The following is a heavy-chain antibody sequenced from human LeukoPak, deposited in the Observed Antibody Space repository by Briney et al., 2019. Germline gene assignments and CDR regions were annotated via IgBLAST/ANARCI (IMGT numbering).Heavy chain of an antibody. Sequence: ASVKVSCKASGGTFSSYAISWVRQAPGQGLEWMGGIIPIFGTANYAQKFQGRVTITTDESTSTAYVELSSLRSEDSAVYYCAREGYCSSTSCCYFDYWAQGTLVTVSS. V-gene: IGHV1-69*05. CDR1: GGTFSSYA. CDR2: IIPIFGTA. D-gene: IGHD2-2*01. CDR3: AREGYCSSTSCCYFDY. J-gene: IGHJ4*02.